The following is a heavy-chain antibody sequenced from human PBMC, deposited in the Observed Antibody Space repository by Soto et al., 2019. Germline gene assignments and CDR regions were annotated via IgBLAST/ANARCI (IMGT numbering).Heavy chain of an antibody. CDR3: ARHLSDRNYGMDV. CDR1: GYSFTSYW. V-gene: IGHV5-10-1*01. CDR2: IDPSDSYN. J-gene: IGHJ6*02. Sequence: PGESLKTSCRGSGYSFTSYWISWVRQMPGKGLGWMGRIDPSDSYNNYSPSFQGHVTISADKSISTAYLQWSSLKAPDTAMYYFARHLSDRNYGMDVWGQGTTVTVSS.